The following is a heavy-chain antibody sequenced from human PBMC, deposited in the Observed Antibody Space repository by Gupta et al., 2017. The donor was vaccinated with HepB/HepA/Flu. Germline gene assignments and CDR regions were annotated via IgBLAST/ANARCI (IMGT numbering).Heavy chain of an antibody. D-gene: IGHD4-11*01. CDR3: ARGGTVTSTATDY. Sequence: PGKGLEWVSYISSSGSTIYYADSVKGRFTISRDNAKNSLYLQMNSLRAEDTAVYYCARGGTVTSTATDYGGQGTLVTVSS. J-gene: IGHJ4*02. V-gene: IGHV3-11*04. CDR2: ISSSGSTI.